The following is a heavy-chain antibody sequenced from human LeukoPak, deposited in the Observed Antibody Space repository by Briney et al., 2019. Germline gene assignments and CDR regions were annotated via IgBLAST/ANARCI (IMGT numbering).Heavy chain of an antibody. CDR1: GGSISSSDYY. CDR3: ARRSRYCIGGSCSTYFDY. J-gene: IGHJ4*02. D-gene: IGHD2-15*01. Sequence: SETLSLTCTVSGGSISSSDYYWGWIRQPPGKGLEWIGSIYYSGSSYYNPSLKSRVTISVDTSKNQFSLKLSSVTDADTAVYYCARRSRYCIGGSCSTYFDYWGQGTLVTVSS. V-gene: IGHV4-39*01. CDR2: IYYSGSS.